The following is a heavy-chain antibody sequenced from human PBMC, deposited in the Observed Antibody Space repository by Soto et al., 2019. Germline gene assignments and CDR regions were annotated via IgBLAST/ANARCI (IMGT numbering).Heavy chain of an antibody. CDR3: ARARYSSGWYYFDY. CDR2: IYYSGST. J-gene: IGHJ4*02. Sequence: SETLSLTCTVSGGSISSYYWSWIRQPPGKGLEWIGYIYYSGSTNYNPSLKSRVTISVDTSKNQFSLKLSSVTAADTAVYYCARARYSSGWYYFDYWGQGTLVTVSS. V-gene: IGHV4-59*01. CDR1: GGSISSYY. D-gene: IGHD6-19*01.